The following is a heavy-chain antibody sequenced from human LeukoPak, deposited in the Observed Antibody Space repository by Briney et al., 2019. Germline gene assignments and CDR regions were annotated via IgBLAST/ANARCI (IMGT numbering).Heavy chain of an antibody. CDR1: GFTFTNYA. Sequence: GGSLRLSCAASGFTFTNYAMHWVRQAPGKGLEWVAFIRYDGSNKYYTDSVKGRFTISRDNSKNTLYLQMNSLRAEDTAVYYCARDDRSWRGGDYWGQGTLVTVSS. CDR3: ARDDRSWRGGDY. CDR2: IRYDGSNK. J-gene: IGHJ4*02. D-gene: IGHD6-13*01. V-gene: IGHV3-30*02.